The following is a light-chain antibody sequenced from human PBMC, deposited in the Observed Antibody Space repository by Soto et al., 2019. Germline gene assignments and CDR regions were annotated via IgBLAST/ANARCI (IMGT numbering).Light chain of an antibody. J-gene: IGLJ2*01. CDR1: SSDVGGYNY. V-gene: IGLV2-14*01. CDR3: SSYAGSNNFV. Sequence: QSALTQPASVSGSPGQSITISCTGTSSDVGGYNYVSWYQQHPGKAPNLMIYEVSNRPAGVSNRFSGSKSGNTASLIVSGLQTDDEADYHCSSYAGSNNFVFGGGTKVTVL. CDR2: EVS.